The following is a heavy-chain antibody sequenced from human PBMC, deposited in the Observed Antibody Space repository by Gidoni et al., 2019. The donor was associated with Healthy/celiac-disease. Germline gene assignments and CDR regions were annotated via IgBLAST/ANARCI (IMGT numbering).Heavy chain of an antibody. D-gene: IGHD3-22*01. CDR1: GLTFDDYA. V-gene: IGHV3-9*01. CDR3: AKGGIRDYYDSSGPS. Sequence: EVQLVESGGGLVQPGRSLRLSCAASGLTFDDYAMHWVRQAPGKGLEWVSGISWNSGSIGYADSVKGRFTISRDNAKNSLYLQMNSLRAEDTALYYCAKGGIRDYYDSSGPSWGQGTLVTVSS. CDR2: ISWNSGSI. J-gene: IGHJ4*02.